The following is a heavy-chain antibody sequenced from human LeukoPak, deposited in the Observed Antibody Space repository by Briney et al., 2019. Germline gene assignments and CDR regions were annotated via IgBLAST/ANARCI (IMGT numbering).Heavy chain of an antibody. D-gene: IGHD3-10*01. CDR2: IYTSGST. Sequence: PSETLSLTCTVSGNSISSGDNYWSWIRQPAGKGLEWIGRIYTSGSTKYNPSLKSRVTMTEDTSKNQFSLKLSSVTAADTAVYYCARGFLGDYFGSGSYYVFDYWGQGTLVTVSS. V-gene: IGHV4-61*02. CDR3: ARGFLGDYFGSGSYYVFDY. J-gene: IGHJ4*02. CDR1: GNSISSGDNY.